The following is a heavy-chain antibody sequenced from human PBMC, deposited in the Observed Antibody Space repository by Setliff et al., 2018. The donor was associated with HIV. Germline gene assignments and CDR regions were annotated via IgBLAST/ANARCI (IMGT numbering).Heavy chain of an antibody. Sequence: SVKVSCKASGGTFSSYAITWVRQAPGQGPEWMGGIIPIYGTPNYAQRFQGRVTITADESTSTAYMDLSSLTSDDTAVYYWATSPRGTYYDILSGRPRGWFDPWGQGTLVTVSS. J-gene: IGHJ5*02. CDR2: IIPIYGTP. V-gene: IGHV1-69*13. D-gene: IGHD3-9*01. CDR1: GGTFSSYA. CDR3: ATSPRGTYYDILSGRPRGWFDP.